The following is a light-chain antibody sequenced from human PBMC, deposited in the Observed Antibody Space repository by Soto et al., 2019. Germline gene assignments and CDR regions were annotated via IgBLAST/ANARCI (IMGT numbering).Light chain of an antibody. J-gene: IGKJ1*01. CDR3: QQRSNWPRT. Sequence: EIVLTQSPATLSLSPGERATLSCRASQSVSSYLAWYQQKPGQTPRLLIYDASNRATGIPARFSGSGSGTDFTLTISSLEPGDLAVYYCQQRSNWPRTFGQGTKVEIK. CDR1: QSVSSY. CDR2: DAS. V-gene: IGKV3-11*01.